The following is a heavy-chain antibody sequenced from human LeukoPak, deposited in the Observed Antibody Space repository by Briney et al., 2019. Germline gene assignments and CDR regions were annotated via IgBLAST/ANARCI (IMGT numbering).Heavy chain of an antibody. Sequence: KPSETLSLTCTVSGGSISSYYWSWIRQPPGKGLEWIGYIYYSGSTNYNPSLKSRVTISVDTSKNQFSLKLSSVTAADTAVYYCARAVELIAVADYWGQGTLVTVSS. D-gene: IGHD6-19*01. V-gene: IGHV4-59*01. CDR2: IYYSGST. J-gene: IGHJ4*02. CDR1: GGSISSYY. CDR3: ARAVELIAVADY.